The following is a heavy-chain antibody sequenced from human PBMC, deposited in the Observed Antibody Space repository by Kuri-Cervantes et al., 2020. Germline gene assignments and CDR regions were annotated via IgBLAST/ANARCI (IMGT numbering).Heavy chain of an antibody. Sequence: GGSLRLSCKGSGYSFTSYWIGWVRQMPGKGLEWMGIIYPGDSDTRYSPSFQGQVTISADKSISTAYLQWSSLKASDTAMYYCARLDLGIAAAGGIWGQGTMVTVSS. J-gene: IGHJ3*02. CDR3: ARLDLGIAAAGGI. CDR2: IYPGDSDT. D-gene: IGHD6-13*01. CDR1: GYSFTSYW. V-gene: IGHV5-51*01.